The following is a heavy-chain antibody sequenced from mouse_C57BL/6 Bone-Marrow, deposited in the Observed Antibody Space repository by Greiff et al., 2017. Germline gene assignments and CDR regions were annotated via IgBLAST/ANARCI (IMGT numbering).Heavy chain of an antibody. D-gene: IGHD3-3*01. CDR3: AIWGCDY. CDR1: GYSFTTYP. Sequence: VQLQQSGAELVKPSPSLSMSCTASGYSFTTYPLVWMKQNHGTSLEWIGNFLPYNDDTKYNEKLKSKATLTVEKSSSTVYLEFTRLTTDDSANYYCAIWGCDYWCRGTTITVSS. J-gene: IGHJ2*01. V-gene: IGHV1-47*01. CDR2: FLPYNDDT.